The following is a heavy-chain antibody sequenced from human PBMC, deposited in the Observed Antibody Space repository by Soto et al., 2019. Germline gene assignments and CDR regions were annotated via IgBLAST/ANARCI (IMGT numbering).Heavy chain of an antibody. D-gene: IGHD6-19*01. CDR1: GGTFSSYA. CDR3: ARDGYSSGWNRFDY. V-gene: IGHV1-69*12. Sequence: QVQLVQSGAEVKKPGSSVKVSCKASGGTFSSYAISWVRQAPGQGLEWMGGIIPIFGTANYAQKFQGRVTXXAXEXXSTAYMELSSLRSEDTAVYYCARDGYSSGWNRFDYWGQGTLVTVSS. J-gene: IGHJ4*02. CDR2: IIPIFGTA.